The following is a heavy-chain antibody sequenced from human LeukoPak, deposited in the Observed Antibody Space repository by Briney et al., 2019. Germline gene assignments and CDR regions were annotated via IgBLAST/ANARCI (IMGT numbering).Heavy chain of an antibody. J-gene: IGHJ6*03. V-gene: IGHV4-34*01. CDR2: IHHSGST. CDR1: GGSFSGYY. Sequence: SETLSLTCAVYGGSFSGYYWSWIRKPPGKGLEWIGEIHHSGSTNYNPSLKSQVTISVDTSKNQFSLKLSSVTAADTAVYYCARGTAMATIYYYYYYMDVWGKGTTVTVSS. D-gene: IGHD5-18*01. CDR3: ARGTAMATIYYYYYYMDV.